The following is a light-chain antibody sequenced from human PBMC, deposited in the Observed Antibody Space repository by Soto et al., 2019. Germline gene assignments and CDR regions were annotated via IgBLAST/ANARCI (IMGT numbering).Light chain of an antibody. V-gene: IGLV4-69*01. CDR3: QTWGTGTVV. J-gene: IGLJ2*01. CDR1: SGHSSYA. Sequence: QPVLTQSPSASASLGASVKLTCTLSSGHSSYAIAWHQQQPEKGPRYLMKLNSDGSHSKGDGIPDRFSGSSSGAERYLTIPRLQSEDEADYYCQTWGTGTVVFGGGTKLTVL. CDR2: LNSDGSH.